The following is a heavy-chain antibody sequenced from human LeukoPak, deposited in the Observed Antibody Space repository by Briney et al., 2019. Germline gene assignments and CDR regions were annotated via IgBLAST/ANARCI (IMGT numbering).Heavy chain of an antibody. Sequence: GGSLRLSCAASGFTVSSNYMSWVRQAPGKGLEWVSVIYSGGSTYYADSVKGRFTISRDNSKNTLYLQMNSLRAEDTAVYYCARDLLSEGYFDYWGQGTLVTVSS. CDR2: IYSGGST. CDR3: ARDLLSEGYFDY. CDR1: GFTVSSNY. V-gene: IGHV3-53*01. J-gene: IGHJ4*02. D-gene: IGHD2-21*01.